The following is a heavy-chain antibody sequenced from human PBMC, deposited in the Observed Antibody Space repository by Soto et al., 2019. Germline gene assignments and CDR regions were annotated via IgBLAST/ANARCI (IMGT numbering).Heavy chain of an antibody. D-gene: IGHD5-18*01. CDR2: ISGSGGST. CDR1: GFTFSSYA. V-gene: IGHV3-23*01. Sequence: EVQLLESGGGLVQPGGSLRLSCAASGFTFSSYAMSWVRQAPGKGLEWVSAISGSGGSTYYADSVKGRFTIPRDNSKNTLYLQMNSLRAEDTAVYYCAGTYGDVYSPVPLDYWGQGTLVTVSS. CDR3: AGTYGDVYSPVPLDY. J-gene: IGHJ4*02.